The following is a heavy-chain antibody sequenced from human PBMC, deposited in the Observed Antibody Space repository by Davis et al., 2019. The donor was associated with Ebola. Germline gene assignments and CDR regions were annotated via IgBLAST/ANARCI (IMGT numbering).Heavy chain of an antibody. CDR1: GGSISSGGYS. Sequence: PSETLSPTCVVSGGSISSGGYSCSWIRQPPGKGLEWIGYIYYSGSTYYNPSLKSRVTISVDTSKNQFSLKLSSVTAADTAVYYCARVAIFGVVIRWYFDLWGRGTLVTVSS. D-gene: IGHD3-3*01. CDR2: IYYSGST. J-gene: IGHJ2*01. CDR3: ARVAIFGVVIRWYFDL. V-gene: IGHV4-30-4*07.